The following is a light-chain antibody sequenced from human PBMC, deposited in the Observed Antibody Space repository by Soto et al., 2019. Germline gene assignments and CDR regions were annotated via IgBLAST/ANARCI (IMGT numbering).Light chain of an antibody. J-gene: IGLJ2*01. CDR2: DVS. CDR3: SSYTSSSPF. Sequence: QSALTQPASVSGSPGQSITISCTGNSSDVGGYNYVSWYQQHPGKAPKLLIYDVSNRPSGVSNRFSGSKSGNTASLTISGLQAEDESDYYCSSYTSSSPFFGGGTKLTVL. V-gene: IGLV2-14*01. CDR1: SSDVGGYNY.